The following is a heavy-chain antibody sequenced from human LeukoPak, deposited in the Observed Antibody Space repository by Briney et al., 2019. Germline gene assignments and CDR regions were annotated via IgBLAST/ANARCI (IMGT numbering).Heavy chain of an antibody. D-gene: IGHD6-19*01. CDR3: ARVGSGWYDNWFHP. V-gene: IGHV6-1*01. CDR2: TYYRSKWYN. Sequence: SQTLSLTCAISGDSVSSKSAAWTWIRQSPSRGLEWLGRTYYRSKWYNDYAVSVKSRITINPDTSKNQFSLQLNSVTPEDTAVYYCARVGSGWYDNWFHPWGQGTLVTVSS. CDR1: GDSVSSKSAA. J-gene: IGHJ5*02.